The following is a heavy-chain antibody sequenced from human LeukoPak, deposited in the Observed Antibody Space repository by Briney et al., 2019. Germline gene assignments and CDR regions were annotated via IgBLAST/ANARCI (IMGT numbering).Heavy chain of an antibody. D-gene: IGHD3-10*01. J-gene: IGHJ3*02. V-gene: IGHV3-33*01. CDR3: AREWFGELSGDAFDI. CDR1: GFTFSSYG. CDR2: MWYDGSNK. Sequence: GGSLRLSCAASGFTFSSYGMHWVRQAPGKGLEWVAVMWYDGSNKYYADSVKGRFTISRDDSKNTLYLQMNSLRAEDTAVYYCAREWFGELSGDAFDIWGQGTMVTVSS.